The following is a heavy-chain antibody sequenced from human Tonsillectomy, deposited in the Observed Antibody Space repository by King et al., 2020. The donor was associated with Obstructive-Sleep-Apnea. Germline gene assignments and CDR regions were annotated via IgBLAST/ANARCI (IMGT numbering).Heavy chain of an antibody. CDR1: GFTFDDYA. V-gene: IGHV3-9*01. D-gene: IGHD6-13*01. Sequence: VQLVESGGGLVQPGRSLRLSCAASGFTFDDYAMHWVRQAPGKGLEWVSGITWNSGGIGYADSVKGRFTISRDNAKNSLYLQMNSLRAEDTALYYCASEYSSSWYGIFDYWGQGTLVTVSS. CDR3: ASEYSSSWYGIFDY. CDR2: ITWNSGGI. J-gene: IGHJ4*02.